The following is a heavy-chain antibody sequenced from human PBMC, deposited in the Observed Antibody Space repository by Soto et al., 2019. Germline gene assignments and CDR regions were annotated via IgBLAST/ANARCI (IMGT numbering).Heavy chain of an antibody. CDR3: ARRYCISTSCGYYYYGMDV. CDR2: INPSGGST. CDR1: GYTFTSYY. V-gene: IGHV1-46*01. Sequence: ASVKVSCKASGYTFTSYYMHWVRRAPGQGLEWMGIINPSGGSTSYAQKFQGRVTMTRDTSTSTVYMELSSLRSEDTAVYYCARRYCISTSCGYYYYGMDVWGQGTTVTVSS. J-gene: IGHJ6*02. D-gene: IGHD2-2*01.